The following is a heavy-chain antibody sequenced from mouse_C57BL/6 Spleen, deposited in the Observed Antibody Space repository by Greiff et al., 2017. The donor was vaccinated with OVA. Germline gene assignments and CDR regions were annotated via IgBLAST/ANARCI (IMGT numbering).Heavy chain of an antibody. D-gene: IGHD1-1*01. CDR1: GYTFTSYW. CDR2: INPSNGGT. V-gene: IGHV1-53*01. CDR3: ARSGNYYGSSSYYFDY. Sequence: QVQLQQPGTELVKPGASVKLSCKASGYTFTSYWMHWVKQRPGQGLEWIGNINPSNGGTNYNEKFKSKATLTVDKSSSTAYMQLSSLTSEDSAVYYCARSGNYYGSSSYYFDYWGQGTTLTVSS. J-gene: IGHJ2*01.